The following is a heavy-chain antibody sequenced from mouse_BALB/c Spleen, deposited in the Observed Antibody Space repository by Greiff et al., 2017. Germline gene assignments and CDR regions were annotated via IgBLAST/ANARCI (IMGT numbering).Heavy chain of an antibody. CDR1: GFSLTSYG. V-gene: IGHV2-9*02. CDR3: ASPHYYGSEGFAY. D-gene: IGHD1-1*01. J-gene: IGHJ3*01. CDR2: IWAGGST. Sequence: VQLQQSGPGLVAPSQSLSITCTVSGFSLTSYGVHWVRQPPGKGLEWLGVIWAGGSTNYNSALMSRLSISKDNSKSQVFLKMNSLQTDDTAMYYCASPHYYGSEGFAYWGQGTLVTVSA.